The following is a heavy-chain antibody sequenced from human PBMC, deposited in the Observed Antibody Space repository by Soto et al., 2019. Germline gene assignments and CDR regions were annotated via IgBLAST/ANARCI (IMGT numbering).Heavy chain of an antibody. D-gene: IGHD2-2*01. Sequence: QVQLVQSGAEVKKPGSSVKVSCKASGGTFSSYAISWVRQAPGQGLEWMGGIIPIFGTANYAQKFQGRVTITADESTSTAYMELSSLRSEDTAVYYCAAGGNCSSTSCFLYYFDYWGQGTLVTVYS. CDR3: AAGGNCSSTSCFLYYFDY. V-gene: IGHV1-69*01. J-gene: IGHJ4*02. CDR1: GGTFSSYA. CDR2: IIPIFGTA.